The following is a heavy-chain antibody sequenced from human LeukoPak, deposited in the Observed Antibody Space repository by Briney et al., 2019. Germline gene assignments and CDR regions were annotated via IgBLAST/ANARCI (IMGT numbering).Heavy chain of an antibody. CDR3: AKDVGTSRFYYYYGMDV. CDR1: GFTFSSYG. V-gene: IGHV3-30*18. Sequence: GGSLRLSCAASGFTFSSYGMHWVRQAPGKGLEWVAVISYDGSNKYYADSVKGRFTISRDNSKNTLYLQMNSLRAEDTAVYYCAKDVGTSRFYYYYGMDVWGQGTTVTVSS. D-gene: IGHD3-16*01. J-gene: IGHJ6*02. CDR2: ISYDGSNK.